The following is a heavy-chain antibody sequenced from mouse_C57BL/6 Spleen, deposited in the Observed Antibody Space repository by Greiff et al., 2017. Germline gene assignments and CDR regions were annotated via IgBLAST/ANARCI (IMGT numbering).Heavy chain of an antibody. D-gene: IGHD1-1*01. J-gene: IGHJ4*01. Sequence: VQLKESGAELVKPGGSVKISCKASGYAFSSYWMNWVKQRPGKGLEWIGQIYPGDGDTNYNGKFKGKATLTADTSSSTAYMQLSSLTSEDSAVYFCARISQFITTWRDYWGQGTSVTVSS. CDR1: GYAFSSYW. CDR2: IYPGDGDT. CDR3: ARISQFITTWRDY. V-gene: IGHV1-80*01.